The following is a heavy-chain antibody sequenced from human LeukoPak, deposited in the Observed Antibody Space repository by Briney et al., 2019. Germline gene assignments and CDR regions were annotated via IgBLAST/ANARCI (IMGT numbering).Heavy chain of an antibody. D-gene: IGHD4-17*01. J-gene: IGHJ2*01. Sequence: PGGSLRLSCAASGFIFSSYGMHGVRQPPDEGLEWVAFIRYDGSRKYYADSVKGRFTISRDNSKNTLYLQMNILRAEDTAVYYCARRGGYGDSYWYFDLWGRGTLVTVSS. CDR3: ARRGGYGDSYWYFDL. V-gene: IGHV3-30*02. CDR1: GFIFSSYG. CDR2: IRYDGSRK.